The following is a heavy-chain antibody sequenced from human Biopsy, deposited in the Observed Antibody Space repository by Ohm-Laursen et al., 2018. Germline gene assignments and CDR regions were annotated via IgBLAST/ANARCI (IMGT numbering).Heavy chain of an antibody. CDR2: IYGDGRT. Sequence: SLRLSCTASGFSVNDNYMSWVRQAPGKGLEWVSFIYGDGRTFYAGSVKDRFTLSRDTSNNLMFLQMDSLRADDTAVYYCARGGIVSVHSYGRMGQFYFDSWGQGILVTVAS. CDR3: ARGGIVSVHSYGRMGQFYFDS. CDR1: GFSVNDNY. J-gene: IGHJ4*02. V-gene: IGHV3-53*01. D-gene: IGHD5-18*01.